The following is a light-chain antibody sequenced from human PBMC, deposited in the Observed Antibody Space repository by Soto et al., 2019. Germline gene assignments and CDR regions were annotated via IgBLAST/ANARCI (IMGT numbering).Light chain of an antibody. V-gene: IGKV3-15*01. CDR3: QQDNNWPLVT. J-gene: IGKJ4*01. CDR2: GAS. Sequence: EIVMTQSPATLSVSPGERATLSCRASQSVSTYLAWYQQKPGQAPRLLIFGASTMATGIPARFSVSGSGSEFTLTISSLQSEDFAVYSCQQDNNWPLVTFGGGTKLESK. CDR1: QSVSTY.